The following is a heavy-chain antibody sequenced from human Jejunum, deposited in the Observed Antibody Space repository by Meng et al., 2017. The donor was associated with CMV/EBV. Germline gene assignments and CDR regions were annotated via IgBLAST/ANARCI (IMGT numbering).Heavy chain of an antibody. CDR3: ARAQWLLGYWFDP. V-gene: IGHV4-30-4*08. D-gene: IGHD3-22*01. CDR1: GDSISSGDYY. Sequence: VTGDSISSGDYYWSWIRQPPGKGLEWIGYIYYGERTYYSPSLKSQVTISVDTSKNQFSLKLSSVTAADTAVYYCARAQWLLGYWFDPWGQGTLVTVSS. CDR2: IYYGERT. J-gene: IGHJ5*02.